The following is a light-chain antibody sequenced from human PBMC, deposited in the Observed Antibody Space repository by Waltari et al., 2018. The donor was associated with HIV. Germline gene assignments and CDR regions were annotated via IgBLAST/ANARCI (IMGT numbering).Light chain of an antibody. Sequence: EIVLTQSPATLSLSPGERAILSCRASQSVSSYLAWYQQKPGQAPRLLIYDASNRATGIPARFSGSGSGTDFTLTISSLEPEDFAVYYCQQRSNRLTFGGGTKVEIK. V-gene: IGKV3-11*01. J-gene: IGKJ4*01. CDR1: QSVSSY. CDR3: QQRSNRLT. CDR2: DAS.